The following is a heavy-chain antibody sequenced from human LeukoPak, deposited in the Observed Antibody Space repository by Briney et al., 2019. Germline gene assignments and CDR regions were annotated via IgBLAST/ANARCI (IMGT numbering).Heavy chain of an antibody. Sequence: SLRLSCAASVVAFSSYSITSGAEAPGTRLKGFSCIGSTISYIAYATSVKCRFTISRDYAKNTLYLQMNSLRAADTAVYYCARDLITMVRGVMTSSGMDVWGKGTTVTVSS. J-gene: IGHJ6*04. CDR1: VVAFSSYS. CDR2: IGSTISYI. V-gene: IGHV3-21*01. D-gene: IGHD3-10*01. CDR3: ARDLITMVRGVMTSSGMDV.